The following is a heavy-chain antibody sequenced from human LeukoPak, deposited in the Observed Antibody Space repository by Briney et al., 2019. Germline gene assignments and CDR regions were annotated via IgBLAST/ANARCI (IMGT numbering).Heavy chain of an antibody. CDR2: IKQDGSEK. D-gene: IGHD6-13*01. CDR1: GFTFSSHW. V-gene: IGHV3-7*01. CDR3: ARDLIAAAHTPKGSVRTNNWFDP. Sequence: GGSLRLSCADSGFTFSSHWMHWVRQAPGKGLEWVADIKQDGSEKYYVDSVKGRFTISRDNAKNSLYLQMNSLRAEDTAVYYCARDLIAAAHTPKGSVRTNNWFDPWGQGTLVTVSS. J-gene: IGHJ5*02.